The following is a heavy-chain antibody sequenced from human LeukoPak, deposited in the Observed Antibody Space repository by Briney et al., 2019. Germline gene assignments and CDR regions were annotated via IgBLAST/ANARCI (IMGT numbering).Heavy chain of an antibody. CDR1: GGTFSSYA. CDR2: IIPILGIA. Sequence: SVKVSCKASGGTFSSYAISWVRQAPGQGLEWMGRIIPILGIANYAQKFQGRVTITADKSTSTAYMELSSLRSEDTAVYYCARELRYDNSDSGAFWGQGTVVTVSS. D-gene: IGHD3-22*01. J-gene: IGHJ3*01. CDR3: ARELRYDNSDSGAF. V-gene: IGHV1-69*04.